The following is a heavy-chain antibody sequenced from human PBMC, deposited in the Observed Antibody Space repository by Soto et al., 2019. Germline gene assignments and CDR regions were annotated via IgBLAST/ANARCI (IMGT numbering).Heavy chain of an antibody. CDR3: AGSGYRNSSGGSCYQPRHAFDI. D-gene: IGHD2-15*01. J-gene: IGHJ3*02. V-gene: IGHV4-59*08. CDR1: GGSISSYY. CDR2: IYYSGST. Sequence: PSETLSLTCTVSGGSISSYYWSWIRQPPGKGLEWIGYIYYSGSTNYNPSLKSRVTISVDTSKSQFSLKLSSVTAADTAVYYCAGSGYRNSSGGSCYQPRHAFDIWGQGTMVTVSS.